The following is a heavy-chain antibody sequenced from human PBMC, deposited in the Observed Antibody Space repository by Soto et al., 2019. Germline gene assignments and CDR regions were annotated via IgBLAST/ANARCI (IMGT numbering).Heavy chain of an antibody. CDR3: AKAPELRYFDWAYYFDY. Sequence: GGSLRLSCAASGFTFSSYAMSWVRQAPGKGLEWVSAISGSGGSTYYADSVKGRFTISRDNSKNTLYLQMNSLRAEDTAVYYCAKAPELRYFDWAYYFDYWGQGTLVTVSS. D-gene: IGHD3-9*01. J-gene: IGHJ4*02. CDR2: ISGSGGST. V-gene: IGHV3-23*01. CDR1: GFTFSSYA.